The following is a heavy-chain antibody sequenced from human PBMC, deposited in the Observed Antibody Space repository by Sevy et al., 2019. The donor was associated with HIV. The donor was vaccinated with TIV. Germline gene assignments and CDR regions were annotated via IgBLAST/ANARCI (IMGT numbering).Heavy chain of an antibody. CDR2: ISGSGGST. V-gene: IGHV3-23*01. CDR1: GFTFSNAW. J-gene: IGHJ4*02. CDR3: ALGGYYYDSSGYYTLDY. D-gene: IGHD3-22*01. Sequence: GGSLRLSCAASGFTFSNAWMSWVRQAPGKGLEWVSGISGSGGSTYYADSVKGRFTISKDISKNTLYLQMNSLRAEDTALYYCALGGYYYDSSGYYTLDYWGQGTRVTVSS.